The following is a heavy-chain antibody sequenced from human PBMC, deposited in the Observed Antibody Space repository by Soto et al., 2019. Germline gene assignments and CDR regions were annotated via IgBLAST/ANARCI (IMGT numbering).Heavy chain of an antibody. D-gene: IGHD3-10*01. CDR2: INSDGSST. J-gene: IGHJ3*02. Sequence: GGSLRLSCAASGFTFSSYWMHWVRQDPGKGLVWVSRINSDGSSTSYADSVKGRFTISRDNAKNTLYLQMNSLRAEDTAVYYCASLEVLWFGELLNAFDIWGQGTMVTVPS. CDR1: GFTFSSYW. V-gene: IGHV3-74*01. CDR3: ASLEVLWFGELLNAFDI.